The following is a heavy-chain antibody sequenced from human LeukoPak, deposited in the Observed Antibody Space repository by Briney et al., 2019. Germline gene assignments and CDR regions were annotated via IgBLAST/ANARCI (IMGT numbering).Heavy chain of an antibody. J-gene: IGHJ6*02. Sequence: GGSLRLSCAASGFTFSSYGMHWVRQAPGKGLEWVAVISYDGSNKYYADSVKGRFTISRDNSKNTLYLQMNSLRAEDTAVYYCARGPPITMIVVVITGGYYYGMDVWGQGTTVTVSS. CDR3: ARGPPITMIVVVITGGYYYGMDV. CDR2: ISYDGSNK. V-gene: IGHV3-30*03. D-gene: IGHD3-22*01. CDR1: GFTFSSYG.